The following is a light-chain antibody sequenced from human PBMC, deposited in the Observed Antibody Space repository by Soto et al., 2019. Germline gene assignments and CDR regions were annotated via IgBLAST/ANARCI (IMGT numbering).Light chain of an antibody. J-gene: IGKJ1*01. CDR2: GAS. V-gene: IGKV3-20*01. CDR1: QNVDSNY. CDR3: QQYGSLSWT. Sequence: DIVMTQSPATLSVSPWEGATLSCRASQNVDSNYLAWYQQKPGQAPRIIIFGASGRATGIPDRFSGSGSGTDFTLTISRLEPEDFAVYYCQQYGSLSWTFGQGTKVDIK.